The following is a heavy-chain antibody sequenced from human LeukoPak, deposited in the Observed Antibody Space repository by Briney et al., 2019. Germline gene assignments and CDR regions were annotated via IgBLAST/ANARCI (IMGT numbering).Heavy chain of an antibody. Sequence: GASVKVSCKASGYTFTSYGISWVRQAPGQGLEWMGWISAYNGNTNYAQKLQGRVTMTTDTSTSTAYMELRSLRSDDTAVYYCAREFYGSGSYYGAPFDYWGQGTLVTASS. CDR1: GYTFTSYG. CDR2: ISAYNGNT. CDR3: AREFYGSGSYYGAPFDY. D-gene: IGHD3-10*01. V-gene: IGHV1-18*04. J-gene: IGHJ4*02.